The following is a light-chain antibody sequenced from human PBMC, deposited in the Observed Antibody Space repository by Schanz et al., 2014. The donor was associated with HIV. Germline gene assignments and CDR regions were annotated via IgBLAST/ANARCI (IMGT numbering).Light chain of an antibody. J-gene: IGLJ2*01. CDR2: ESD. CDR3: QSYDSTNPGI. V-gene: IGLV6-57*02. Sequence: NFMLTQPHSVSESPGKTVTISCTGSSGSIASNYVQWYQQRPGSAPITLIYESDQRHSGVPARFSASIDSSSNSATLSISGLEAEDEADYYCQSYDSTNPGIFGGGTKLTVL. CDR1: SGSIASNY.